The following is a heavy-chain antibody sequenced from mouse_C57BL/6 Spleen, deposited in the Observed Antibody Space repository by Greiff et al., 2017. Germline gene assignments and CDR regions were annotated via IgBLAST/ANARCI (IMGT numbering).Heavy chain of an antibody. CDR3: ASLDSEDAMDY. Sequence: VQLQQSGAELAKPGASVTLSCKASGYTFTSYWMHWVKQRPGQGLEWIGYINPSSGYTKYNQKFKDQATLTADKSSSTAYMQLSSLTYEDSAVYYCASLDSEDAMDYWGQGTSVTVSS. J-gene: IGHJ4*01. CDR2: INPSSGYT. V-gene: IGHV1-7*01. CDR1: GYTFTSYW.